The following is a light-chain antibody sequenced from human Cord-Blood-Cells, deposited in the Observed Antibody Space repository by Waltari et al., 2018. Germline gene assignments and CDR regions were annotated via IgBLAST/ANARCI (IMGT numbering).Light chain of an antibody. Sequence: NFMLTQPHSVSESPGKTVTISCTRSSGSIASTYLQWYQQRPGSSPTPVIYEDNQRPSGVPDRFSGSIDSSSNSASLTISGLKTEDEADYYCQSYDSSNWVFGGGTKLTVL. V-gene: IGLV6-57*01. CDR1: SGSIASTY. CDR3: QSYDSSNWV. J-gene: IGLJ3*02. CDR2: EDN.